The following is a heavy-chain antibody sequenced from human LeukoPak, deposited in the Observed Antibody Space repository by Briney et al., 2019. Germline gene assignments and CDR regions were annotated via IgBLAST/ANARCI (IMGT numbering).Heavy chain of an antibody. D-gene: IGHD3-16*01. V-gene: IGHV1-2*02. CDR1: GYTFTDYY. Sequence: ASVKVSSKASGYTFTDYYMHWVRQAPGQRLECMGWISPNSGGTKYTQKFQGGVTMTRDTSLSTAYMELSRLRSDDTAVYYCARDYVGDNWFDPWGQGTLVTVSS. CDR2: ISPNSGGT. J-gene: IGHJ5*02. CDR3: ARDYVGDNWFDP.